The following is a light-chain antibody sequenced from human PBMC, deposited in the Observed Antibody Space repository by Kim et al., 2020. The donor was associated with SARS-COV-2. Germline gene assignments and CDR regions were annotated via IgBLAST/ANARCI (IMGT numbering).Light chain of an antibody. J-gene: IGLJ3*02. CDR2: EDN. Sequence: ISCTRSGGSIASNYVQWYQQRPGSAPATVIYEDNQRPSGVPARFSGSIDSSSNSASLTISGLKTEDEADYYCQSYDSSNPHWVFGGGTQLTVL. CDR1: GGSIASNY. CDR3: QSYDSSNPHWV. V-gene: IGLV6-57*03.